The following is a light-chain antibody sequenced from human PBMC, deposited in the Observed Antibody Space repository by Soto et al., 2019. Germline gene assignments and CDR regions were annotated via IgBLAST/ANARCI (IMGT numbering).Light chain of an antibody. Sequence: QSVLTQPASVSGSPGRSITISCTGTSSDVGGYNYVSWYQQHPGKAPKLMIYEVSNRPSGVSNRFSGSKSGNTASLTISGLQAEDEADYYCSSYTSSSLSYVFGTGTRSPS. CDR2: EVS. V-gene: IGLV2-14*01. CDR3: SSYTSSSLSYV. CDR1: SSDVGGYNY. J-gene: IGLJ1*01.